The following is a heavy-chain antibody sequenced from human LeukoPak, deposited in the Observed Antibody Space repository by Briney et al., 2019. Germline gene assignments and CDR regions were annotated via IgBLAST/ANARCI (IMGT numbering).Heavy chain of an antibody. Sequence: GASVEVSCKASGYTFTSYDINWVRQATGQGLEWMGWMNPNSGNTGYAQKFQGRVTITRNTSISTAYMELSSLRSEDTAVYYCARAPSSQQWLVNLYYYYYYMDVWGKGTTVTVSS. D-gene: IGHD6-19*01. V-gene: IGHV1-8*03. CDR1: GYTFTSYD. J-gene: IGHJ6*03. CDR3: ARAPSSQQWLVNLYYYYYYMDV. CDR2: MNPNSGNT.